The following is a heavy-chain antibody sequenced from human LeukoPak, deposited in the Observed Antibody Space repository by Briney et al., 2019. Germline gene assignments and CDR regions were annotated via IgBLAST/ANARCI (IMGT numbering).Heavy chain of an antibody. CDR1: GGSISSSVNY. CDR2: IYYSGST. CDR3: ARGVTSPLPAPLDY. J-gene: IGHJ4*02. Sequence: SETLSLTCTVSGGSISSSVNYWGWIRQPPGKGLEWIGSIYYSGSTNYNPSLKSRVTISVDTSKNQFSLKLSSVTAADTAVYYCARGVTSPLPAPLDYWGQGTLVTVSS. D-gene: IGHD4-23*01. V-gene: IGHV4-39*07.